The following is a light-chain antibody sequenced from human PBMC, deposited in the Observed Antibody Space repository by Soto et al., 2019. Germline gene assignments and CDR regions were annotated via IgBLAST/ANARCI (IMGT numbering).Light chain of an antibody. CDR1: SSNIGNNP. J-gene: IGLJ3*02. CDR2: SSN. V-gene: IGLV1-44*01. CDR3: GTWDDSLKSYM. Sequence: QAVVTQPPSASGTPGQSVTISCSGNSSNIGNNPVNWYQQIPGTAPKLLIYSSNQRPSGVPYRISGSKSGASASLAITGLQSDDEADYYCGTWDDSLKSYMFGGGTKLTVL.